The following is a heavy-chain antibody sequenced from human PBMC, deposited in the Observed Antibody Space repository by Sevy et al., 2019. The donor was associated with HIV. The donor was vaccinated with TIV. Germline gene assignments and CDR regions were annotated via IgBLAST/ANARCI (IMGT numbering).Heavy chain of an antibody. V-gene: IGHV3-23*01. J-gene: IGHJ4*02. CDR1: GFTFSTYA. CDR2: ISGSGGSST. CDR3: AKDRDFWRAACYFDY. Sequence: GRSLRLSCAVSGFTFSTYAMSWVRQAPGKGLEWVSAISGSGGSSTYYADSVKGRFTISRDNSKNTLYLQMNSMRAEDTAVYYCAKDRDFWRAACYFDYWGQGTLVTVSS. D-gene: IGHD3-3*01.